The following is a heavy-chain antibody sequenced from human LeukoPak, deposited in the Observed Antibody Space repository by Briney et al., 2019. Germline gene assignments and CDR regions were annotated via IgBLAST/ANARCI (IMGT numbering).Heavy chain of an antibody. CDR3: ARDPCSSTSCYAAFGY. V-gene: IGHV3-21*01. CDR2: ISSSSSYI. J-gene: IGHJ4*02. D-gene: IGHD2-2*01. Sequence: GGSLRLSCAASGFTLSSYSMNWVRQAPGKGLEWVSSISSSSSYIYYADSVKGRFTISRDNAKNSLYLQMNSLRAEDTAVYYCARDPCSSTSCYAAFGYWGQGTLVTVSS. CDR1: GFTLSSYS.